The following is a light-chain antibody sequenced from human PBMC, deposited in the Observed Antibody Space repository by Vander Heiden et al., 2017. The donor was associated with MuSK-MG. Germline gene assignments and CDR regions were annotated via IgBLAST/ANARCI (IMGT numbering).Light chain of an antibody. J-gene: IGLJ2*01. CDR3: SSYTSTITGI. CDR1: SRDVGTYNY. Sequence: QSALTQPASVSGSPGQSITISCTGTSRDVGTYNYVSWYQKNPGNAPKLILYGVMHRASGVSSRFSGSKSGNTASLTISGLQAEDDADYFCSSYTSTITGIFGGGTKLTVL. V-gene: IGLV2-14*01. CDR2: GVM.